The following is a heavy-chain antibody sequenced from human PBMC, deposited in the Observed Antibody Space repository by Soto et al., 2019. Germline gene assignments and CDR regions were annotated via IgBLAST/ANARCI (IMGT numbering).Heavy chain of an antibody. Sequence: QVQLQESGPGLVKPSETLSLTCTVSGGSINNYYWSWIRQPPGKGLEWIGYIYYSGSTNYNPSLKGRVTISVDTSKNQFSLKLSSVTAADTAVYYCARVYYDFWSGYLAWFDPWGQGTLVTVSS. CDR2: IYYSGST. CDR1: GGSINNYY. V-gene: IGHV4-59*01. J-gene: IGHJ5*02. D-gene: IGHD3-3*01. CDR3: ARVYYDFWSGYLAWFDP.